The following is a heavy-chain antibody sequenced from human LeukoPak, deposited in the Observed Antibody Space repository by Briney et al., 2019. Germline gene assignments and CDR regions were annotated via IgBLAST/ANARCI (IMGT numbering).Heavy chain of an antibody. Sequence: PSETLSLTCTVSGGSISSGDYYWSWIRQPPGKDLEWIGYIYYSGSTYYNPSLTSRVTISLDTSKNQFSLKLSSVTAADTAVYFCARANVGAINWFDPWGQGTLVTVSS. CDR1: GGSISSGDYY. CDR2: IYYSGST. D-gene: IGHD1-26*01. CDR3: ARANVGAINWFDP. J-gene: IGHJ5*02. V-gene: IGHV4-30-4*01.